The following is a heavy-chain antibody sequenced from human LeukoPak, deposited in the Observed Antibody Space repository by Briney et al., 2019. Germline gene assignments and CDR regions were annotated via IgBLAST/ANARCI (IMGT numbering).Heavy chain of an antibody. CDR2: ISGSGRTI. CDR1: GFTFSSYE. Sequence: GGSLRLSCAASGFTFSSYEMNWVRQAPGKGLEWVSYISGSGRTIYYANSVKGRFTISRDNAKNSLYLQMNSLRAEDTAVYYCARVSPNTVTTLQYFDYWGQGTLVTVSS. V-gene: IGHV3-48*03. J-gene: IGHJ4*02. D-gene: IGHD4-17*01. CDR3: ARVSPNTVTTLQYFDY.